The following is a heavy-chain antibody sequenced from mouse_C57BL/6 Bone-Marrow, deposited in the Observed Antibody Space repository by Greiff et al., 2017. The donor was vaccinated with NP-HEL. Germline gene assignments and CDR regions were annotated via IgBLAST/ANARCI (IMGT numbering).Heavy chain of an antibody. V-gene: IGHV1-82*01. CDR2: IYPGDGDT. CDR3: ARDPGYAMDY. J-gene: IGHJ4*01. CDR1: GYAFSSSW. Sequence: VQLQQSGPELVKPGASVKISCKASGYAFSSSWMNWVKQRPGKGLECIGRIYPGDGDTNYNGKFKDKATLTADKSSSPAYMQLSSLTSEDSAVYFCARDPGYAMDYWGQGTSVTVSS.